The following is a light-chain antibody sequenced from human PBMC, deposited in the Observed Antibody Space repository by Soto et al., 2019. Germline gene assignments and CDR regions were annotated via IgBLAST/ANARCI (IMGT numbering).Light chain of an antibody. Sequence: QSVLTQPASVSGSPGQSITISCTGTSSDVGGYNYVSWFQQHPGKAPNLMIYHVYRRPSGVSYRFSGSKSGNTASLTISGLQAEDEADYYCSSYTTRSTVVFGGGTKLTVL. V-gene: IGLV2-14*01. J-gene: IGLJ2*01. CDR2: HVY. CDR1: SSDVGGYNY. CDR3: SSYTTRSTVV.